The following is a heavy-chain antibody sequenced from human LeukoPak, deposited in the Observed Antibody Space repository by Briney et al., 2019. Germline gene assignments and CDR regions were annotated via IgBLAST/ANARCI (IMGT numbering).Heavy chain of an antibody. CDR1: GFTFSSYP. J-gene: IGHJ6*02. Sequence: PGGSLRLSCAASGFTFSSYPMSWVRQAPGKGLEWVSAISGSGGSTYYADSVKGRFTISRDNSKNTLYLQMNSLRAEDTAVYYCAKEGAPYTTNYGMDVWGQGTTVTVSS. D-gene: IGHD1-26*01. V-gene: IGHV3-23*01. CDR3: AKEGAPYTTNYGMDV. CDR2: ISGSGGST.